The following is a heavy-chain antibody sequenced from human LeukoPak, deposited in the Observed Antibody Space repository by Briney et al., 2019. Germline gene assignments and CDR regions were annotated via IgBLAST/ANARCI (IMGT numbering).Heavy chain of an antibody. CDR2: INHNGNT. CDR1: GGSLSGYH. V-gene: IGHV4-34*01. J-gene: IGHJ6*02. Sequence: SETLSLTRAVYGGSLSGYHWRWIRPPPRKGLEWIGGINHNGNTNYNPSLKSRVTISVDTSKNQFSLKLSSVTAADTAVYYCASLRYYYGSGSYFYSYYYGMDVWGQGTTVTVSS. D-gene: IGHD3-10*01. CDR3: ASLRYYYGSGSYFYSYYYGMDV.